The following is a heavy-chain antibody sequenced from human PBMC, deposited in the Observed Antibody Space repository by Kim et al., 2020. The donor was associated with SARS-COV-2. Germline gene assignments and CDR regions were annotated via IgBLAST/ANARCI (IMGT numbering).Heavy chain of an antibody. J-gene: IGHJ4*02. CDR3: GKCEWSSSFFFDYFDS. V-gene: IGHV3-23*01. Sequence: GGSLRLSCAGSAFTFNKFAMAWVRQAPGKGLEWVAGISASGAATYYTDSVKGRFTISRDNSKNTLNLQMNSLRVEDSATYYCGKCEWSSSFFFDYFDSWGQGSLVTVSS. D-gene: IGHD3-3*01. CDR1: AFTFNKFA. CDR2: ISASGAAT.